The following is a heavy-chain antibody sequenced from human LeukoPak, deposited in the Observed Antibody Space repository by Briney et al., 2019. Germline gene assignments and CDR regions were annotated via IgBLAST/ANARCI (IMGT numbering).Heavy chain of an antibody. CDR2: ISRSGSTI. V-gene: IGHV3-11*01. D-gene: IGHD2-8*02. Sequence: GGSLRLSCAASGFTFSDYYMSWIRQAPGKGLEWVSYISRSGSTIYYADSVKGRFTISRDNAKNSLYLQMNSLRAEDTAIYYCATYRQVLLPFESWGQGTLVTVSS. CDR3: ATYRQVLLPFES. J-gene: IGHJ4*02. CDR1: GFTFSDYY.